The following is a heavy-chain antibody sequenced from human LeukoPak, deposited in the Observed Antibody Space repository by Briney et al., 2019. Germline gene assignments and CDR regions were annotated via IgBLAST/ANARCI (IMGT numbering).Heavy chain of an antibody. Sequence: GESLKISCQASGYSFTSSWIGWARQMPGKGLEWMAIINPGDSDARYSPSFQGQVTISADKSINTAYLQWSSLKASDTAMYYCARLWSSSGWYGVYWGQGTLVAVSS. V-gene: IGHV5-51*01. CDR3: ARLWSSSGWYGVY. D-gene: IGHD6-19*01. CDR2: INPGDSDA. J-gene: IGHJ4*02. CDR1: GYSFTSSW.